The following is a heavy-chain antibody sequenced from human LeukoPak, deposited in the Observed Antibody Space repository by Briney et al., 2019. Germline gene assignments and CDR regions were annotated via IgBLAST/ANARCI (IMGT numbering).Heavy chain of an antibody. CDR1: GFTFSSYA. Sequence: PGRSLRLSCAASGFTFSSYAMHWVRQAPGKGLEWVAVTSYDGSNKYYADSVKGRFTISRDNSKNTLYLQMNSLRAEDTAVYYCAKHYYDSSGTPRYFDYWGQGTLVTVSS. J-gene: IGHJ4*02. V-gene: IGHV3-30-3*02. CDR2: TSYDGSNK. D-gene: IGHD3-22*01. CDR3: AKHYYDSSGTPRYFDY.